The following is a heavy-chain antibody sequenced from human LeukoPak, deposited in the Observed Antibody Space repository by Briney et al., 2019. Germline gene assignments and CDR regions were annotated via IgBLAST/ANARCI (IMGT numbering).Heavy chain of an antibody. Sequence: PSETLSLTCTVSGGSISSYYWSWIRQPPGKGLEWIGYIYYTGSTNYNPSLKSRVTISVDTSKNQFSLKLSSVTAADTAVYYCAREYYDILTGPPLYYYYGMDVWGQGTTVTVSS. CDR2: IYYTGST. CDR1: GGSISSYY. V-gene: IGHV4-59*01. J-gene: IGHJ6*02. CDR3: AREYYDILTGPPLYYYYGMDV. D-gene: IGHD3-9*01.